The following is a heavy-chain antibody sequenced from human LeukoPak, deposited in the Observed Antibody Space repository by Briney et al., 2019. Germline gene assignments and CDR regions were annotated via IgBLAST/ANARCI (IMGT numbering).Heavy chain of an antibody. CDR1: GFIVSNTY. D-gene: IGHD3-3*02. Sequence: PGGSLRLSCAASGFIVSNTYMTWVRQAPGKGLEWVSVIHNDGSTYYADSVKGRFTISRDNSKNMLFLRMNSLRVEDTAVYFCASLARDYWGQGTLVSVS. CDR2: IHNDGST. CDR3: ASLARDY. J-gene: IGHJ4*02. V-gene: IGHV3-53*01.